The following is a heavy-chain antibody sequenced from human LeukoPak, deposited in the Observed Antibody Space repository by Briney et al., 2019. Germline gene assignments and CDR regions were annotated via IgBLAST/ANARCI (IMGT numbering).Heavy chain of an antibody. CDR2: ISSSSSYI. Sequence: GGSLRLSCAASEFTFSRYGMNWVRQAPGKGLEWVSSISSSSSYIYYADSVKGRFTISRDNAKNSLYLQMNSLRAEDTAVYYCARELGYCSGGSCYSAFDYWGQGTLVTVSS. CDR1: EFTFSRYG. J-gene: IGHJ4*02. D-gene: IGHD2-15*01. V-gene: IGHV3-21*01. CDR3: ARELGYCSGGSCYSAFDY.